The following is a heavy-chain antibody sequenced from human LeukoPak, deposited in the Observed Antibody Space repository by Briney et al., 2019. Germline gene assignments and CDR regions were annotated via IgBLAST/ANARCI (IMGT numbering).Heavy chain of an antibody. Sequence: ASVKVSCKASGYTFTSYHMHWVRQAPGQGLEWMGIIYPSGGTTNYAQKFRGRVTMTRDMSTSTVYMELRSLSSEDTAVYYCATARVRLGELSLPEVRDDWGQGTLISVSS. D-gene: IGHD3-16*02. J-gene: IGHJ4*02. V-gene: IGHV1-46*01. CDR3: ATARVRLGELSLPEVRDD. CDR1: GYTFTSYH. CDR2: IYPSGGTT.